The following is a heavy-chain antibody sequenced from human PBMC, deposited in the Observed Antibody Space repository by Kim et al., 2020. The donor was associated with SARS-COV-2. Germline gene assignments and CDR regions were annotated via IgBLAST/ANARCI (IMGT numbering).Heavy chain of an antibody. Sequence: GESLKISCKGSGYSFTSYWISWVRQMPGKGLEWMGRIDPSDSYTNYSPSFQGHVTISADKSISTAYLQWSSLKASDTAMYYCAGSLGYCSSTSCYLVNMDVWGQGTTVTVSS. V-gene: IGHV5-10-1*01. CDR3: AGSLGYCSSTSCYLVNMDV. J-gene: IGHJ6*02. CDR2: IDPSDSYT. D-gene: IGHD2-2*01. CDR1: GYSFTSYW.